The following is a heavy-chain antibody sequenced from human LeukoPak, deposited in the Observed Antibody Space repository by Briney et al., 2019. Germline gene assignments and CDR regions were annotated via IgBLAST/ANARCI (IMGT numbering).Heavy chain of an antibody. Sequence: GGSLRLSCAASGFTFSDYYMSWIRQAPGKGLEWVSSISSGSSYIYYADSVKGRFTISRDNAKNSLHLQMNSLRAEDTAVYYCARVGTPQTGLFAFDIWGQGTMVTVSS. J-gene: IGHJ3*02. V-gene: IGHV3-11*06. CDR2: ISSGSSYI. CDR1: GFTFSDYY. D-gene: IGHD3-10*01. CDR3: ARVGTPQTGLFAFDI.